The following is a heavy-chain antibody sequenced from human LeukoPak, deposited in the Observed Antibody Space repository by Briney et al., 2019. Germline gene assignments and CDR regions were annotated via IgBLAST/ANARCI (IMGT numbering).Heavy chain of an antibody. CDR3: ARHLRSGAVDY. D-gene: IGHD4-17*01. V-gene: IGHV4-39*01. J-gene: IGHJ4*02. CDR2: IYYSGNT. Sequence: SSETLSLTCTVSDNSISSSSYYWGWIRQPPGKGLEWIGSIYYSGNTYYNPSLKSRVTISVDTSKNQFSLKLSSVTAADTAVYYCARHLRSGAVDYWGQGTLVTVSS. CDR1: DNSISSSSYY.